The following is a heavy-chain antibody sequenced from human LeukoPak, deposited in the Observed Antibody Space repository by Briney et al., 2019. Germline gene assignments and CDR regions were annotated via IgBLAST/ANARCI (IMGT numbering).Heavy chain of an antibody. CDR2: IIPILGIA. Sequence: PVKVSCKASGGTFSSYTISWVRRAPGQGLEWMGRIIPILGIANYAQKFQGRVTITADKSTSTAYMELSSLRSEDTAVYYCAREAGLDIVVVPAASFDYWGQGTLVTVSS. CDR1: GGTFSSYT. J-gene: IGHJ4*02. V-gene: IGHV1-69*04. D-gene: IGHD2-2*03. CDR3: AREAGLDIVVVPAASFDY.